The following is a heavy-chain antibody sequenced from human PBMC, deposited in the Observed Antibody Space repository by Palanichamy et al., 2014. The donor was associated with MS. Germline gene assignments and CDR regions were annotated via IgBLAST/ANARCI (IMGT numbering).Heavy chain of an antibody. CDR2: IKSKTDDERT. V-gene: IGHV3-15*01. D-gene: IGHD3-22*01. J-gene: IGHJ6*02. CDR3: TTDPSYYYDITDSVDGGAYYYYGVDV. Sequence: WVRQAPGKGLEWVGRIKSKTDDERTDYAAPVKGRFTISRDGSKNTLYLQMNSLKSEDTAVYYCTTDPSYYYDITDSVDGGAYYYYGVDVWGQGTTVTVSS.